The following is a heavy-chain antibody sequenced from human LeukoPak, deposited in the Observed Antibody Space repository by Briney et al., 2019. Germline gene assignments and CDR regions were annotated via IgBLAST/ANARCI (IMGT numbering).Heavy chain of an antibody. V-gene: IGHV3-48*04. J-gene: IGHJ4*02. Sequence: PGGSLRLSCAASGFTFSSYSMDWVRQAPGKGLEWVSYISSSSSTIYYADSVKDRFTISRDNAKNSLYLQMNSLRAEDTAVYYCARAPTRVIVPFDYWGQGTLVTVSS. CDR2: ISSSSSTI. D-gene: IGHD3-16*02. CDR3: ARAPTRVIVPFDY. CDR1: GFTFSSYS.